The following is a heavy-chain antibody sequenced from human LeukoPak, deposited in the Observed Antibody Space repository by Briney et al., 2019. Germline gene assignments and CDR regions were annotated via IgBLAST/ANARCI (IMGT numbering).Heavy chain of an antibody. CDR2: FDPEDGET. Sequence: EASVKVSCKVSGYTLTELSMHWVRQAPGKGLEWMGGFDPEDGETIYAQKFQGRVTMTEDTSTDTAYMELSSLRSEDTAVYYCATRLSRYSGSYADLDYWGQGTLVTVSS. J-gene: IGHJ4*02. CDR1: GYTLTELS. CDR3: ATRLSRYSGSYADLDY. D-gene: IGHD1-26*01. V-gene: IGHV1-24*01.